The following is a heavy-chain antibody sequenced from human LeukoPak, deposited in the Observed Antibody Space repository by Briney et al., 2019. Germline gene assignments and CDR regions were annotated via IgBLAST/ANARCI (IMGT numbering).Heavy chain of an antibody. J-gene: IGHJ4*02. V-gene: IGHV4-59*01. D-gene: IGHD4-17*01. CDR1: GASISSYY. CDR2: IYYSGST. Sequence: SGPLSLPCTVSGASISSYYWSWIRQPPGKGLEWIGYIYYSGSTNYNPSLQSRVTISVDTSKNQFSLKLSSVTAADTAVYYCARATVPYYFDYWGQGTLVTVSS. CDR3: ARATVPYYFDY.